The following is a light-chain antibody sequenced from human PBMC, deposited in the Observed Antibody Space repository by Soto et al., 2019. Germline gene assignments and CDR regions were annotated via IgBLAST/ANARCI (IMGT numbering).Light chain of an antibody. V-gene: IGKV3-15*01. Sequence: DTEMTQSPATLPVSPGERVTLSCRASQSVSSNLAWYQQKPGQAPRLLIYDVYTRHNGVPSRFSGSGSGTEFTVIIISMQSEDSAVYYCQQYSYWTTWTFGQGTKVDIK. CDR1: QSVSSN. J-gene: IGKJ1*01. CDR2: DVY. CDR3: QQYSYWTTWT.